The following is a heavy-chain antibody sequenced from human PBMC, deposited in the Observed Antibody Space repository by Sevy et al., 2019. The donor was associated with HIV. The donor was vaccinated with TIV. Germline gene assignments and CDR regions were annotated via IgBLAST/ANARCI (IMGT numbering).Heavy chain of an antibody. CDR3: AKDMGIGGFAVSYDYGIDV. V-gene: IGHV3-9*01. CDR2: IPWNSANV. CDR1: GFKYEDYA. J-gene: IGHJ6*02. Sequence: GGSLRLSCAGSGFKYEDYAVHWVRQIPGKGLEWVSSIPWNSANVAYADSVKGRFPISRDNAKKSLVLQMNRLRVEDTAFYYCAKDMGIGGFAVSYDYGIDVWGQGTMVTVSS. D-gene: IGHD7-27*01.